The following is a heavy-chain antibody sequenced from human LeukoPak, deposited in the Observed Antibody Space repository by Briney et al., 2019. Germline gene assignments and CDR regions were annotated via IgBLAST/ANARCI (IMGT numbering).Heavy chain of an antibody. CDR3: AKLLGYYFDSSGYNA. V-gene: IGHV3-23*01. D-gene: IGHD3-22*01. J-gene: IGHJ5*02. Sequence: GGSLRLSCSASEFTFENYAMSWVRQAPGKGLEWVSAISGSGGGTYYADSVKGRFTISRDNSKDTLHLQMNSLRAEDAAVYYCAKLLGYYFDSSGYNAWGQGTLVTVSS. CDR1: EFTFENYA. CDR2: ISGSGGGT.